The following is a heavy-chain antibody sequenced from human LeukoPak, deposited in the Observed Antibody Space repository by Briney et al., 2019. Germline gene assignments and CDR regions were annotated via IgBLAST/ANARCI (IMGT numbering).Heavy chain of an antibody. D-gene: IGHD6-13*01. CDR2: ISSSGSTI. J-gene: IGHJ5*02. CDR3: ARDGAYSSSWVWFDP. V-gene: IGHV3-48*03. CDR1: GFTFSSYE. Sequence: PGGSLRLSCAASGFTFSSYEMNWVRQAPGKGLEWASYISSSGSTIYYADSVKGRFTISRDNAKNSLYLQMNSLRAEDTAVYYCARDGAYSSSWVWFDPWGQGTLVTVSS.